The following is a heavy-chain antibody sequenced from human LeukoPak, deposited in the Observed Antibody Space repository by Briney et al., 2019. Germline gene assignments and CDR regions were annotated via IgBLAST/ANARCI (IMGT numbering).Heavy chain of an antibody. Sequence: ASVKVSCKASGYTFTSYGISWVRQAPGQGLEWMGWISAYNGNTNYAQRLQGRVTMTTDTSTSTAYMELRSLRSDDTAVYYCARGIPYYYGSGYYYGMDVWGQGTTVTVSS. J-gene: IGHJ6*02. CDR3: ARGIPYYYGSGYYYGMDV. CDR2: ISAYNGNT. CDR1: GYTFTSYG. D-gene: IGHD3-10*01. V-gene: IGHV1-18*01.